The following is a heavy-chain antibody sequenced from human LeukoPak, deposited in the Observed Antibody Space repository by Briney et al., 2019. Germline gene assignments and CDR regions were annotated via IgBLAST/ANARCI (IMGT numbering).Heavy chain of an antibody. CDR1: GFSFTSYA. CDR3: AKFNDILTGHFDY. Sequence: GGSLRLSCAAFGFSFTSYAMSWVRQSQGTGLEWVSAINGGGGDTYYAYYTDSVKGRFTISRDNSKNTLYLQMNSLRAEDTAVYFCAKFNDILTGHFDYWGQGTLVTISS. J-gene: IGHJ4*02. CDR2: INGGGGDT. D-gene: IGHD3-9*01. V-gene: IGHV3-23*01.